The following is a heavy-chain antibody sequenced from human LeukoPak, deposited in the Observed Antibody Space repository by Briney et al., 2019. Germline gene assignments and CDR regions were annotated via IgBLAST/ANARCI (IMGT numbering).Heavy chain of an antibody. D-gene: IGHD3-3*01. Sequence: SETLSLTCAVSGGSISSSNWWSWVRQPPGKGLEWIGEIYHSGGTNYNPSLKSRVTISVDLSENHISLRLTSVTAADTAVYYCAREGGFYRPLDYSGQGTLVTVSS. CDR1: GGSISSSNW. J-gene: IGHJ4*02. CDR2: IYHSGGT. CDR3: AREGGFYRPLDY. V-gene: IGHV4-4*02.